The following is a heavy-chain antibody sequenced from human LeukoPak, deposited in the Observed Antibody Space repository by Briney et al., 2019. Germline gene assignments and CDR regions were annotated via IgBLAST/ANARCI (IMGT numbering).Heavy chain of an antibody. CDR1: GFTFINYA. V-gene: IGHV3-23*01. Sequence: GGSLRLSCAASGFTFINYAMSWVRQAPGKGLEWVSGISGSGGSTHYADSVKGRFTISRDNSKNTLYLQMNSLRAEDTAVYYCAKDQKPTVFYYYYMDVWGKGTTVTVSS. CDR2: ISGSGGST. D-gene: IGHD4-11*01. J-gene: IGHJ6*03. CDR3: AKDQKPTVFYYYYMDV.